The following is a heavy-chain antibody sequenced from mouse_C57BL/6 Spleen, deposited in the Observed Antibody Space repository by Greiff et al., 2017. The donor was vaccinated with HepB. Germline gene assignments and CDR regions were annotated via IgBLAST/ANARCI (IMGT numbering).Heavy chain of an antibody. J-gene: IGHJ2*01. D-gene: IGHD2-4*01. CDR3: SRSYDSYFDY. CDR2: ISYSGST. V-gene: IGHV3-8*01. CDR1: GYSITSYY. Sequence: EVQLVESGPGLAKPSQSLSLTCSVTGYSITSYYWNWIRKFPGNKLEYMGYISYSGSTYYNPSLKSRISIIRDTSKNQYYLQLNSVTTEDTATYYCSRSYDSYFDYWGQGTTLTVSS.